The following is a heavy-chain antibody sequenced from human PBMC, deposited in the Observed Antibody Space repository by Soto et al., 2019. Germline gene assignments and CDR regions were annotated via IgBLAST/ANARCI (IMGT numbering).Heavy chain of an antibody. J-gene: IGHJ6*02. CDR3: AXVQAKLLLYYGMDV. CDR1: GFTFSSYG. D-gene: IGHD1-26*01. CDR2: ISYDGSNK. V-gene: IGHV3-30*03. Sequence: QVQLVESGGGVVQPGRSLRLSCAASGFTFSSYGMHWVRQAPGKGLEWVAVISYDGSNKYYADSVKGRFTISRVKSKXXXXXXXXXXXXXDXXXXXXAXVQAKLLLYYGMDVWGQGTTVTVSS.